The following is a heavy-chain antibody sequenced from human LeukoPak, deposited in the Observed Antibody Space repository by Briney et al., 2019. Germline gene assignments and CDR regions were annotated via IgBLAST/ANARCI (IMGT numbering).Heavy chain of an antibody. D-gene: IGHD3-22*01. J-gene: IGHJ1*01. CDR2: MKSDGKT. CDR3: ARAPSEVGGYYPEYFRH. V-gene: IGHV3-74*01. Sequence: GGSLRLSCEASGFTFSRYWMHWVRQAPGKGVVWVSRMKSDGKTNYADSVKGRFTISRDNAKNTVSLQMDSLRAEDTGVYYCARAPSEVGGYYPEYFRHWGQGTLVTVSS. CDR1: GFTFSRYW.